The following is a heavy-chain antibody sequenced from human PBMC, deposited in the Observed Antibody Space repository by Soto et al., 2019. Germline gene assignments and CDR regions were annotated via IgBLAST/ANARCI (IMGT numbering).Heavy chain of an antibody. Sequence: QVQLVQSGAEVKKPGASVKVSCKASGYTFTSYAMHWVRQAPGQRLEWMGWINAGNGNTNYSQKFQGRVTITRDTSASTAYMELSSLRAEDTAVYYCARKSGYYWYDYWGQGTLVTVSS. V-gene: IGHV1-3*01. J-gene: IGHJ4*02. CDR3: ARKSGYYWYDY. CDR2: INAGNGNT. D-gene: IGHD3-22*01. CDR1: GYTFTSYA.